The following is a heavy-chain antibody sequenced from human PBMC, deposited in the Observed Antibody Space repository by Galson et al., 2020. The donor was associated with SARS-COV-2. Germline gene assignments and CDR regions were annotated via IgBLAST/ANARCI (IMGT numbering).Heavy chain of an antibody. CDR3: ARECSTSCYGGGEGLDFCYYYMDV. CDR1: GYTFTGYY. V-gene: IGHV1-2*02. D-gene: IGHD2-2*01. CDR2: INPNSGGT. J-gene: IGHJ6*03. Sequence: ASVKVSCKASGYTFTGYYMHWVRQAPGQGLEWMGWINPNSGGTNYAQKFQGRVTMTRDTSISTAYMELSRLRSDDTAVYYCARECSTSCYGGGEGLDFCYYYMDVWGKGTTVTGSS.